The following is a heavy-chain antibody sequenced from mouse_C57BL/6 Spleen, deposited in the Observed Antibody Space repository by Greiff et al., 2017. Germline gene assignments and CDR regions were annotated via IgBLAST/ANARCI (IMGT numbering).Heavy chain of an antibody. CDR3: ARRKGGYDGEAMDY. Sequence: VMLVESGAELVKPGASVKISCKASGYAFSSYWMNWVKQRPGEGLEWIGQIYPGDGDTNYNGKFKGKATLTADKSSSTAYMQLSSLTSEDSAVYFGARRKGGYDGEAMDYWGQGTSGTVSS. V-gene: IGHV1-80*01. CDR1: GYAFSSYW. D-gene: IGHD2-2*01. J-gene: IGHJ4*01. CDR2: IYPGDGDT.